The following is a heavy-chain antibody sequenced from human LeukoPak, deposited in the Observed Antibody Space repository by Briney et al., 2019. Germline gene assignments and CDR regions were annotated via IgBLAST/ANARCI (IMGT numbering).Heavy chain of an antibody. D-gene: IGHD2-2*01. J-gene: IGHJ4*02. CDR1: GYTFTSYG. CDR2: INAYNGNT. V-gene: IGHV1-18*01. Sequence: GASVKVSCKASGYTFTSYGISWVRQAPGQGLEWMGWINAYNGNTNYAQKLQGRVTMTTDTSTSTGYMELRSLRSDDTAVYYCARVPAAIFCFDYWGQGTLVTVSS. CDR3: ARVPAAIFCFDY.